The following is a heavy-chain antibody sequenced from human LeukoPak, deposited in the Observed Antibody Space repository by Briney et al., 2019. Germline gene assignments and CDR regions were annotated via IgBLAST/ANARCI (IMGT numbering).Heavy chain of an antibody. CDR3: ARGRVVVVPAARHYYYYYMDV. V-gene: IGHV1-18*01. Sequence: ASVKVSCKASGYTFTSYGISWVRQAPGQGLEWMGWISAYNGNTNYAQKFQGRVTMTRDTSISTAYMELSSLRSEDTAVYYCARGRVVVVPAARHYYYYYMDVWGKGTTVTVSS. CDR2: ISAYNGNT. J-gene: IGHJ6*03. D-gene: IGHD2-2*01. CDR1: GYTFTSYG.